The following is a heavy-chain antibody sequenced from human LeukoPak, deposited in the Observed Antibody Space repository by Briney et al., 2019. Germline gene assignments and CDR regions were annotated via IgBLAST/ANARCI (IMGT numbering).Heavy chain of an antibody. CDR3: AADRRSGSWYWYFDL. D-gene: IGHD6-13*01. J-gene: IGHJ2*01. Sequence: ASVKVSCKVSGYTLTELSMHWVRQAPGKGLEWMGGFGPEDGETIYAQKFQGRVTMTEDTSTDTAYMELSSLRSEDTAVYYCAADRRSGSWYWYFDLWGRGTLVTVSS. CDR2: FGPEDGET. CDR1: GYTLTELS. V-gene: IGHV1-24*01.